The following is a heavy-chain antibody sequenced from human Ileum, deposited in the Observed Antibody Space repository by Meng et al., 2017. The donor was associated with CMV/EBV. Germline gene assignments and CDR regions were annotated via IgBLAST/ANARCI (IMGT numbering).Heavy chain of an antibody. CDR2: IKEDGSEQ. J-gene: IGHJ4*02. D-gene: IGHD3-9*01. CDR3: VTVRFDSKGSTFYRSLDY. CDR1: GFRFNTYS. V-gene: IGHV3-7*01. Sequence: GESLKISCEASGFRFNTYSMNWVRQAPGKGLEWVANIKEDGSEQNYVESVKGRFTISRDNAKNSLYLQMNNLRDEDTALYYCVTVRFDSKGSTFYRSLDYWGQGTLVTVSS.